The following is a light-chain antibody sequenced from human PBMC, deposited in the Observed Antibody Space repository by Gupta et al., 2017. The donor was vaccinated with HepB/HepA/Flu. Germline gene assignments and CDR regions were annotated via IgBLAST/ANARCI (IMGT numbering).Light chain of an antibody. Sequence: QSVLTQPPSASGTPGQRVTISCSGSSSNIGSNTVNWYQQLPGTAPKLLIYSNNQRPSGVPDRCSGSKSGTSASLAISGLQSEYEADYYCAAWDDSLNGVVFGGGTKLTVL. J-gene: IGLJ2*01. CDR1: SSNIGSNT. CDR2: SNN. V-gene: IGLV1-44*01. CDR3: AAWDDSLNGVV.